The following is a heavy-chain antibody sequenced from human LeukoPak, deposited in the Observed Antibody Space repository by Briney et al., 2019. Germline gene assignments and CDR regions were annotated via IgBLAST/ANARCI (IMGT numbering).Heavy chain of an antibody. Sequence: GGSLRPSCAASGFTFSSYGMHWVRQAPGKGLEWVAVIWYDGSNKYYADSVKGRFTISRDNSKNTLYLQMNSLRAEDTAVYYCARDLRRGGSGIAAYWGQGTLVTVSS. D-gene: IGHD6-13*01. V-gene: IGHV3-33*01. CDR3: ARDLRRGGSGIAAY. J-gene: IGHJ4*02. CDR1: GFTFSSYG. CDR2: IWYDGSNK.